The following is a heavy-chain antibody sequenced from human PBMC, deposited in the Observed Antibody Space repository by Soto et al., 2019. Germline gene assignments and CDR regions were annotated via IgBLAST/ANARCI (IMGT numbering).Heavy chain of an antibody. V-gene: IGHV3-23*01. CDR2: ISGSGGST. J-gene: IGHJ4*02. Sequence: SLRLSCAASGFTFSSYAMSWVRQAPGKGLEWVSAISGSGGSTYYADSVKGRFTISRDNSKNTLYLQMNSLRAEDTAVYYCAKGGTRDTGGFDYWGQGTLVTVSS. D-gene: IGHD1-1*01. CDR3: AKGGTRDTGGFDY. CDR1: GFTFSSYA.